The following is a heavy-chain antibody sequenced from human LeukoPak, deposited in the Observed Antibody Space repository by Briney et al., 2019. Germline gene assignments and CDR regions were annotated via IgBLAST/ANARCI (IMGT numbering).Heavy chain of an antibody. Sequence: SETLSLTCTVSGGSISSYYWSWIRQPAGKGLEWVGRIHTSGSTDYNPSFKSRVTMSVDTSKNQFSLKVRSVTAADTAVYYCARDGSATARPFVSNDYWGQGTLVTVSS. V-gene: IGHV4-4*07. CDR2: IHTSGST. J-gene: IGHJ4*02. D-gene: IGHD6-6*01. CDR3: ARDGSATARPFVSNDY. CDR1: GGSISSYY.